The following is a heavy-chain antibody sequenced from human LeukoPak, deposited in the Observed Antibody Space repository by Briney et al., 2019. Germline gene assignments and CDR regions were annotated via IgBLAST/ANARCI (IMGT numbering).Heavy chain of an antibody. CDR2: IKQDGSGK. J-gene: IGHJ4*02. D-gene: IGHD2-15*01. CDR3: ARDLPYCSGGSCYAFDY. CDR1: GFTFSSYW. V-gene: IGHV3-7*01. Sequence: GGSLRLSCAASGFTFSSYWMSWVRQGPGKGLEWVANIKQDGSGKYYVDSVKGRFTISRDNAKNSLYLQMNSLRAEDTAVYYCARDLPYCSGGSCYAFDYWGQGTLVTVSS.